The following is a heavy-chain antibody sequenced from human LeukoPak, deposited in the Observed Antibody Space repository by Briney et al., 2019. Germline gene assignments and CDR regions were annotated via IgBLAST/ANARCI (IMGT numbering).Heavy chain of an antibody. D-gene: IGHD3-22*01. CDR2: ISSSSSYI. Sequence: PGGSLRLSCAASGFTFSSYSMNWVRQAPGKGLEWVSSISSSSSYIYYADSVKGRFTISRDNAKNSLYLQMNSLRAEDTAVYYCAVDYYDSSGYYWSWGQGTLVTVSS. CDR1: GFTFSSYS. J-gene: IGHJ4*02. V-gene: IGHV3-21*01. CDR3: AVDYYDSSGYYWS.